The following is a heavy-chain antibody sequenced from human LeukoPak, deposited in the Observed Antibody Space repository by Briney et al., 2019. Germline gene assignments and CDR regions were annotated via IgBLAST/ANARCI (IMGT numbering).Heavy chain of an antibody. CDR3: ARGADGVSSNSRGWFDP. Sequence: GGSLRLSCAASGFTFSSYWMNWVRQAPGKGLEWVADIKQDGSDKNYVDSVKGRFTISRDNAKNSLYLRMNILRAEDTAVYSCARGADGVSSNSRGWFDPWGQGTLVTVSS. V-gene: IGHV3-7*01. CDR2: IKQDGSDK. CDR1: GFTFSSYW. J-gene: IGHJ5*02. D-gene: IGHD2-15*01.